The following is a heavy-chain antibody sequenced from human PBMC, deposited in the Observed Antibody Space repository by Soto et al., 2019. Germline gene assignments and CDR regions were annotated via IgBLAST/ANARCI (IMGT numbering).Heavy chain of an antibody. CDR3: SRSSGGYCSIIIGGPNWFAP. CDR1: RDTFTSYY. Sequence: ASVKVSCKAPRDTFTSYYINWVRQAPGQGLEWMGVINPHGGSTAYAQKFKGRVTLTRDTSASTVYMEVSSLTSEATAMYYCSRSSGGYCSIIIGGPNWFAPWGQGTLVTVSS. V-gene: IGHV1-46*01. CDR2: INPHGGST. J-gene: IGHJ5*02. D-gene: IGHD2-2*03.